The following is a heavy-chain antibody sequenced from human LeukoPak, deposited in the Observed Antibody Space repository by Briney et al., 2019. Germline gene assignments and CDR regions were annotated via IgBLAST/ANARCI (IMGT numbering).Heavy chain of an antibody. CDR1: GYTLTSLY. Sequence: ASVKVSCKASGYTLTSLYLHWVRQAPGQGLEWMGIVNPSGGATNYAQKLQGRVTMTRDTSTSTVYMELSSLRSEDTAVYYCAGANFYGSGTYYNPSFFDSWGQGTLVTVSS. V-gene: IGHV1-46*04. J-gene: IGHJ4*02. D-gene: IGHD3-10*01. CDR2: VNPSGGAT. CDR3: AGANFYGSGTYYNPSFFDS.